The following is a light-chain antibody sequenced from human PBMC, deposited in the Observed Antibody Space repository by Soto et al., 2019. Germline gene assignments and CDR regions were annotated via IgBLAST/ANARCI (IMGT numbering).Light chain of an antibody. V-gene: IGKV3-20*01. CDR2: GAS. CDR1: QSVSSSY. Sequence: EIVLTQSPGTLSLSPGERATLSCRASQSVSSSYLAWYQQKPGQAPRLLIYGASSKATGIPGRFSGSGSGTDFPLTISRLEPEDCAVDYWQQYGSSPLVTFGQGTKVEIK. J-gene: IGKJ1*01. CDR3: QQYGSSPLVT.